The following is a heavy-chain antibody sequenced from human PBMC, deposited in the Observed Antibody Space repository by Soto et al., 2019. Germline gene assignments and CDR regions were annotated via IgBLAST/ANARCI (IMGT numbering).Heavy chain of an antibody. Sequence: EVQLVQSGGGSVQPGGSLRLSCAASGFTFTNYWMHWVRQVPGKGLVRVARIDGIGTGTSYSDSVRGRFTISRDNAENMLYLQMNSLRAEDTAVYYCTTVFEYWGRGTLVTVSS. V-gene: IGHV3-74*01. CDR1: GFTFTNYW. CDR3: TTVFEY. CDR2: IDGIGTGT. J-gene: IGHJ4*02.